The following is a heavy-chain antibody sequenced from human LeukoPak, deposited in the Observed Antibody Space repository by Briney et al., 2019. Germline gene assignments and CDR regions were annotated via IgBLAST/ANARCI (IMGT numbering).Heavy chain of an antibody. J-gene: IGHJ6*02. CDR1: GFTFSSYA. V-gene: IGHV3-23*01. D-gene: IGHD5-18*01. CDR2: ISGSGGST. CDR3: AKETENYSYGYYYYYYGTDV. Sequence: PGGSLRLSCAASGFTFSSYAMSWVRQAPGKGLEWVSAISGSGGSTYYADSVKGRFTVSRDNSKNTLYLQMNSLRAEDTAVYYCAKETENYSYGYYYYYYGTDVWGQGTTVTVSS.